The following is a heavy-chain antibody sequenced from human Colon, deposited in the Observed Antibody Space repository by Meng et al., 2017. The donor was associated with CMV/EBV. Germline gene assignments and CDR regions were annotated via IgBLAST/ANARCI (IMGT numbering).Heavy chain of an antibody. CDR1: GFTFSDYY. V-gene: IGHV3-23*01. Sequence: GESLKISCAASGFTFSDYYMSWVRQAPGKGLEWVSAISGSGGSTYYADSVKGRFTISRDNSKNTLYLQMNSLRAEDTAVYYCAKCEWLSSHWFDPWGQGTLVTVSS. CDR3: AKCEWLSSHWFDP. CDR2: ISGSGGST. J-gene: IGHJ5*02. D-gene: IGHD3-3*01.